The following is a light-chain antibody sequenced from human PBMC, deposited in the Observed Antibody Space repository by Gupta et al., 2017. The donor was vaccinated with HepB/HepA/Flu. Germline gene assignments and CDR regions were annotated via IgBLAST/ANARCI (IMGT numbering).Light chain of an antibody. V-gene: IGLV1-40*01. CDR3: QSSEPSPSFVV. J-gene: IGLJ2*01. CDR1: SSNIGAPYD. Sequence: QSGLTPPPSVSGAPGQRVTISCTGSSSNIGAPYDVHWYQQLPKTAPKLLIYDNKRRRSGVPARFSGSTSGTSASLTITGLQTEDAAAYYCQSSEPSPSFVVFGGGTKLTVL. CDR2: DNK.